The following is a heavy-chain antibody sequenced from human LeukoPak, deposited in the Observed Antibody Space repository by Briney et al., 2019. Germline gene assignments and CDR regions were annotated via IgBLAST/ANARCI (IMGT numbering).Heavy chain of an antibody. Sequence: SETLSLTCAVYGGSFSGYYWSWIRQPPGKWLEWIGEINHSGSTNYNPSLKSRVTISVDTSKNQFSLKLSSVTAADTAVYYCARAPGGYGIDYWGQGTLVTVSS. CDR3: ARAPGGYGIDY. J-gene: IGHJ4*02. V-gene: IGHV4-34*01. D-gene: IGHD4-17*01. CDR1: GGSFSGYY. CDR2: INHSGST.